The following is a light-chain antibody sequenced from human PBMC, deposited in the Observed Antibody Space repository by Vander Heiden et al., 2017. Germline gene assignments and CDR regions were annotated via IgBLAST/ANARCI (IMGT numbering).Light chain of an antibody. Sequence: DIRMTQSPSSLSAAVGDRVTISCRASHFMSTYLKWFQQKPGRAPKLLIYDASRLQAGVPSRFTGSGSGQDFSLTITSLQPEDFATYYCQQTYTVPVTFGGGTRVE. CDR3: QQTYTVPVT. CDR2: DAS. J-gene: IGKJ4*01. CDR1: HFMSTY. V-gene: IGKV1-39*01.